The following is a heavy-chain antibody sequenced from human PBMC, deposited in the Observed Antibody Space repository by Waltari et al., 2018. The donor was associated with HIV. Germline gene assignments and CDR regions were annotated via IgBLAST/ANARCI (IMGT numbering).Heavy chain of an antibody. CDR1: GYSISSGYY. CDR3: ARGGQQSLQY. CDR2: IYHSGST. V-gene: IGHV4-38-2*01. D-gene: IGHD6-13*01. Sequence: QVQLQESGPGLVKPSETLSLTCAVSGYSISSGYYWGWIRQPPGKGLEWIGSIYHSGSTYYNPSLKSRVTISVDTSKNQFSLKLSSVTAADTAVYYCARGGQQSLQYWGQGTLVTVSS. J-gene: IGHJ4*02.